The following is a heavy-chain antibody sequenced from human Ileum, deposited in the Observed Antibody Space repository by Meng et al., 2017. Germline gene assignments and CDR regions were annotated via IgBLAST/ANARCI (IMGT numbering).Heavy chain of an antibody. Sequence: VQLVEAGGGLVKPGGSLRLYCVGSGYIFRSRGMHCVRQALGKGLEWVAAIWYDGSKKLYGDSVKGRFTISRDDSKNTLYLEMNGLRVEDTAVYFCATDIGVTNYLLDFWGQGTLVTVSS. CDR2: IWYDGSKK. CDR1: GYIFRSRG. J-gene: IGHJ4*02. D-gene: IGHD5-12*01. V-gene: IGHV3-33*01. CDR3: ATDIGVTNYLLDF.